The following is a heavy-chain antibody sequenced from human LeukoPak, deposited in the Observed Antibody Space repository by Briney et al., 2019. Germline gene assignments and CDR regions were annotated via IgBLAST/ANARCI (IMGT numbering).Heavy chain of an antibody. Sequence: GASVKVSCKASGGTFSSYAISWVRQAPGQGPEWMGGIIPIFGTANYAQKFQGRVTITADESTSTAYMELSSLRSEDTAVYYCARAGYSSSWLLDYWGQGTLVTVSS. V-gene: IGHV1-69*13. D-gene: IGHD6-13*01. J-gene: IGHJ4*02. CDR1: GGTFSSYA. CDR2: IIPIFGTA. CDR3: ARAGYSSSWLLDY.